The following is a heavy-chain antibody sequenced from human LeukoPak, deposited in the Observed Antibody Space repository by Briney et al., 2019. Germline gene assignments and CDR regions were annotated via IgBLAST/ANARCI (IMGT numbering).Heavy chain of an antibody. CDR1: GYTFTSYY. J-gene: IGHJ3*02. Sequence: ASVKVSCKASGYTFTSYYMHWVRQAPGQGLEWMGIINPSGGSTSYAQKFQGRVTMTRDTSISTAYMELSRLRSDNTAVYYCARGLTGLRFLEWLPDDAFGIWGQGTMVTVSS. CDR3: ARGLTGLRFLEWLPDDAFGI. D-gene: IGHD3-3*01. CDR2: INPSGGST. V-gene: IGHV1-46*01.